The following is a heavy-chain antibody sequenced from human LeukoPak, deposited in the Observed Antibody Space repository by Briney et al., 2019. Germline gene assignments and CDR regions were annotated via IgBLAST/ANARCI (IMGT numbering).Heavy chain of an antibody. Sequence: SETLSLTCSVSGGSLSSYSWSWIRQPPGKGLEWIGRIYASGATIYNPSLQSRISISVDTSNNHFSLHLTSVTAADTAVYYCARRMLEARQSSATNGFDTWGQGTLATVSS. CDR1: GGSLSSYS. V-gene: IGHV4-4*07. D-gene: IGHD3-16*01. J-gene: IGHJ5*02. CDR2: IYASGAT. CDR3: ARRMLEARQSSATNGFDT.